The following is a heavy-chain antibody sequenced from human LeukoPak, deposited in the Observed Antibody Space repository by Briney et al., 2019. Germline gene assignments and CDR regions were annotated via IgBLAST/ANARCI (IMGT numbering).Heavy chain of an antibody. CDR3: AKGSEPFRWFVEFNVKLPRPIRHYYFDS. CDR1: GFTFSSHD. CDR2: VSYDGGKK. V-gene: IGHV3-30*18. J-gene: IGHJ4*02. D-gene: IGHD3-10*01. Sequence: DPGRSLRLSCAASGFTFSSHDMHWVRQAPGKGLEWVAIVSYDGGKKDYADSVKGRFTISRDNSKNTLYLQMNSLRAEDTAVYYCAKGSEPFRWFVEFNVKLPRPIRHYYFDSWGQGTLVTVSS.